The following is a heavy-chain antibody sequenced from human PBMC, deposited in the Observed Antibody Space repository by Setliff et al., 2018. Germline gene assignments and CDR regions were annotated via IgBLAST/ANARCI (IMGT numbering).Heavy chain of an antibody. CDR3: ATARLRNFDRLLHFDH. CDR1: GYSISSGYY. V-gene: IGHV4-38-2*01. J-gene: IGHJ4*02. D-gene: IGHD3-9*01. Sequence: PSETLSLTCAVSGYSISSGYYWGWIRQPPGKGLEWIGTIYETGSTDYNPSIKSRVTISTDTSKNQFSLNLSSMTAADTAVYYCATARLRNFDRLLHFDHWGQGAQVTVSS. CDR2: IYETGST.